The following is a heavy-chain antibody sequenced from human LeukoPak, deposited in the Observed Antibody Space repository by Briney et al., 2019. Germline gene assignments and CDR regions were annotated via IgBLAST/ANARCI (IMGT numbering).Heavy chain of an antibody. CDR3: ASLYGSGSYYLDY. Sequence: ASVKVSCKASGYTFTSYGISWVRQAPGQGLEWMGRIIPILGIANYAQKFQGRVTITADKSTSTAYMELSSLRSEDTAVYYCASLYGSGSYYLDYWGQGTLVTVSS. D-gene: IGHD3-10*01. CDR1: GYTFTSYG. J-gene: IGHJ4*02. V-gene: IGHV1-69*04. CDR2: IIPILGIA.